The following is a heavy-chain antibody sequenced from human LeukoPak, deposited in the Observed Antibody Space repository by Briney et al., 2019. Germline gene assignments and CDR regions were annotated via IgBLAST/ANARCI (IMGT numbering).Heavy chain of an antibody. Sequence: SETLSLTCTVSGGSISSSSYYWGWVRQPPGTGLEWIGSIYYSGSTYYNPSLKSRVTISVDTSKNQFSLKLSSVTAADTAVYYCARSDGQWLVLFSWFDPWGQGTLVTVSS. V-gene: IGHV4-39*01. CDR2: IYYSGST. J-gene: IGHJ5*02. CDR1: GGSISSSSYY. D-gene: IGHD6-19*01. CDR3: ARSDGQWLVLFSWFDP.